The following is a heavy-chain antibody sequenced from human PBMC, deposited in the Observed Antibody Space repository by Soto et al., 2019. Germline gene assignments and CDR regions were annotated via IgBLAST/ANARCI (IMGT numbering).Heavy chain of an antibody. V-gene: IGHV1-2*04. Sequence: ASVKVSCKAPGYTFTGYYMHWVRQAPGQGLEWMGCINPNSGGTNYAQKFQGWVTMTRDTSISTAYMELSRLRSDDTAVYYCARAMYLVVYCGDDCYFLAYWGQGSLVTVSS. J-gene: IGHJ4*02. CDR1: GYTFTGYY. CDR3: ARAMYLVVYCGDDCYFLAY. D-gene: IGHD2-21*02. CDR2: INPNSGGT.